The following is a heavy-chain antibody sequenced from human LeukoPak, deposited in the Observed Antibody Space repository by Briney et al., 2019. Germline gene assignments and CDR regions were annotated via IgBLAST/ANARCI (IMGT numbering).Heavy chain of an antibody. CDR3: ARHFDVGWLQRMYYFDY. J-gene: IGHJ4*02. V-gene: IGHV5-51*01. Sequence: KHGESLKISCKGSGYSFTSYWIGWVRQMPGKGLEWMGIIYPGDSDTRYSPSFQGQVTISADKSISTAYLQWSSLKASDTAMYYCARHFDVGWLQRMYYFDYWGQGTPVTVSS. D-gene: IGHD5-24*01. CDR2: IYPGDSDT. CDR1: GYSFTSYW.